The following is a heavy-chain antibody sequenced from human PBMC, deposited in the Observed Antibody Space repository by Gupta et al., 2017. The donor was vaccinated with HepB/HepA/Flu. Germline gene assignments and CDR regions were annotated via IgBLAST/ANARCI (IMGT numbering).Heavy chain of an antibody. V-gene: IGHV1-46*01. D-gene: IGHD1-26*01. Sequence: QVQLVQSGAEVKKPGASVKVSCKASGYTFSSYYMHWVRQAPGQGLEWVGIINPSGGSTSYGQKVQGRVTMTRETSTSTVYMELSRLRSEETAIYYCARRVGATNRDAFDIWGQGTMVTVSS. J-gene: IGHJ3*02. CDR2: INPSGGST. CDR1: GYTFSSYY. CDR3: ARRVGATNRDAFDI.